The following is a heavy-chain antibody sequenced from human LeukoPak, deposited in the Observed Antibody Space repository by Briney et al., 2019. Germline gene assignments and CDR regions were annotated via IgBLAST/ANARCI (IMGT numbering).Heavy chain of an antibody. J-gene: IGHJ4*02. V-gene: IGHV4-59*08. CDR2: IYYSGST. CDR3: ARQAFSSSLYSYDY. D-gene: IGHD6-6*01. Sequence: SETLSLTCTVSGGSITTYYWSWIRQPPGKGLEWIGYIYYSGSTNYNPSLKSRVTISVDTSKNQFSLKLSSVTAADTAVYYCARQAFSSSLYSYDYWGQGTLVTVSS. CDR1: GGSITTYY.